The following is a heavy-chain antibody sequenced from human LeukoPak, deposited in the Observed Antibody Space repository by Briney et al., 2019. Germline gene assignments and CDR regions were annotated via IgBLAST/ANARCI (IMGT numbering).Heavy chain of an antibody. J-gene: IGHJ4*02. V-gene: IGHV4-59*01. CDR1: VGSISSYY. CDR2: IYYSGST. CDR3: ARGASAYSYG. Sequence: SETLSLTCTVSVGSISSYYWSWIRQPPGKGLEWIGYIYYSGSTNYNPSLKSRVTISIDTSKNQFSLNLSSVTAADTAVYYCARGASAYSYGWGQGTLVTVSS. D-gene: IGHD5-18*01.